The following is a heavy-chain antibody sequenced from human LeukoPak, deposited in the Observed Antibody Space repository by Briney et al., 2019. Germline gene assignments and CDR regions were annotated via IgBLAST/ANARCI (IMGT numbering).Heavy chain of an antibody. V-gene: IGHV3-30*04. D-gene: IGHD6-25*01. J-gene: IGHJ6*02. CDR3: AAAMSRYYYYGMDV. CDR1: GFTFSSYA. CDR2: ISYDGSNE. Sequence: PGGSLRLSCAASGFTFSSYAMHWVRQAPGKGLEWLSVISYDGSNEHFADSVKGRFTISRDNSKDTLYLQMNSLRAEDTAVYYCAAAMSRYYYYGMDVWGLGTTVTVSS.